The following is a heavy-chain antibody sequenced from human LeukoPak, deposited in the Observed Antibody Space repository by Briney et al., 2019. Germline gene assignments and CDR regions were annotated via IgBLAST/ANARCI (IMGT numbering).Heavy chain of an antibody. Sequence: GGSLRLSCAASGFTFSSYAMSWVRQAPGKGLEWVSAISGSGGSTYYADSVKGRFTISRDNSKNTLYLQMNSLRAEDTAVYYCVKERGRYNWNDQAPVDYWGQGTLVTVSS. CDR1: GFTFSSYA. CDR2: ISGSGGST. V-gene: IGHV3-23*01. CDR3: VKERGRYNWNDQAPVDY. J-gene: IGHJ4*02. D-gene: IGHD1-20*01.